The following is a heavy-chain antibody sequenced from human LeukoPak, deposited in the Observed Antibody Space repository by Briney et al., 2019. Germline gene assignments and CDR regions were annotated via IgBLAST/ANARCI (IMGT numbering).Heavy chain of an antibody. CDR1: GFTFTTSG. V-gene: IGHV3-30*02. Sequence: GGSLRLSCAASGFTFTTSGMHWVRQAPGKGLEWVTFIQYDGGDIFYADSVKGRFTISRDNSKNTLYLQMNSLTVGDTAVYYCAKDRTSSGPGVRFDPWGQGTLVTVSS. J-gene: IGHJ5*02. CDR2: IQYDGGDI. D-gene: IGHD2-2*01. CDR3: AKDRTSSGPGVRFDP.